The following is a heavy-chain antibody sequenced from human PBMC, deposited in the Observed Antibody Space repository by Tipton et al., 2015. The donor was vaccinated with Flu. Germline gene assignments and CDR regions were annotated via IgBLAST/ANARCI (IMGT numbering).Heavy chain of an antibody. J-gene: IGHJ2*01. CDR1: GGSISSYY. CDR2: IYYSGST. CDR3: ARSHSSGVIWYFDL. D-gene: IGHD6-19*01. Sequence: TLSLTCTVSGGSISSYYWSWIRQPPGKGLEWIGYIYYSGSTNYNPSLKSRVTISVDTSKNQFSLKLSSVTAADTAVYYCARSHSSGVIWYFDLWGRGTLVTVSS. V-gene: IGHV4-59*01.